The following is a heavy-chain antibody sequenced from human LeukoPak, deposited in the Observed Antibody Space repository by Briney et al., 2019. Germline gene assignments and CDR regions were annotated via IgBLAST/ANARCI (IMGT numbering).Heavy chain of an antibody. Sequence: GGSLRLSCAVSGFTFSNSAMTWVRRAPGKGLEWVAAISDSGGGTIYTDSVKDRFTISRDNSKNTLYLRMNSLRADDTAVYYCTKGGSYGPLDYWGQGTLVTVSS. CDR2: ISDSGGGT. D-gene: IGHD1-26*01. CDR3: TKGGSYGPLDY. CDR1: GFTFSNSA. J-gene: IGHJ4*02. V-gene: IGHV3-23*01.